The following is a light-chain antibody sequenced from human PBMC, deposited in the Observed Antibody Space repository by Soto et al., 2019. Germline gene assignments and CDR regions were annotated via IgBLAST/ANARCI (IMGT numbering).Light chain of an antibody. CDR1: QSVSSN. Sequence: AITLNKATLSVSPGERATLSCRASQSVSSNLAWYQQKPGQAPRLLIYGASTRATGIPDRFSGSGSGTDFTLTISRLEPEDFVVYCCQVHGFLPITFGQVRRLEI. V-gene: IGKV3-15*01. CDR3: QVHGFLPIT. J-gene: IGKJ5*01. CDR2: GAS.